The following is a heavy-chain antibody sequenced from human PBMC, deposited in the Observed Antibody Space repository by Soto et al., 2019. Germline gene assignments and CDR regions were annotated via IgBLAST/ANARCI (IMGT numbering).Heavy chain of an antibody. V-gene: IGHV3-74*01. CDR3: VRAGSAYSLAY. CDR1: GLTFSTYW. CDR2: INSDGSST. D-gene: IGHD2-21*01. Sequence: EVQLVESGGGLVQPGVSLRLSCAASGLTFSTYWTHWVRQVPGKGLMWVSRINSDGSSTDYADSVRGRFTISRDNQENTLHLQMNSLRVEDTAVYFCVRAGSAYSLAYWGQGPLVTVSS. J-gene: IGHJ4*02.